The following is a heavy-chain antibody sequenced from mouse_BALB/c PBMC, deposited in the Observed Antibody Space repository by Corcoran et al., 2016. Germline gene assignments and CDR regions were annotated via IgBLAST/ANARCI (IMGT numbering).Heavy chain of an antibody. D-gene: IGHD2-4*01. Sequence: EVQLQQSGAELVKPGASVKLSCTASGFNIKATCIHWVQQRPEQGLEWIGGIDPANGNTKYDPKFQGKATITADTSSNTAYLQLSSLTSEDTAVYYCAKGGYDYGAYWGQGTLVTVSA. CDR3: AKGGYDYGAY. CDR2: IDPANGNT. J-gene: IGHJ3*01. V-gene: IGHV14-3*02. CDR1: GFNIKATC.